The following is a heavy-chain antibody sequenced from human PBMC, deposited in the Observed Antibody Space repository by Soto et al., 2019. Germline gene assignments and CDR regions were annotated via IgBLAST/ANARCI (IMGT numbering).Heavy chain of an antibody. Sequence: EVQLLESGGGLVQPGGSLRLSCAASGFTFSIHGMSWVRQAPGKGLEWVSVISGSGSTTVYADSVKGRFTISRDNSKSTLYLQMNSLRAEDTAVYYCAKGHNTGYFYYSDSWGQGTLVTVYS. CDR3: AKGHNTGYFYYSDS. J-gene: IGHJ4*02. CDR2: ISGSGSTT. D-gene: IGHD5-12*01. CDR1: GFTFSIHG. V-gene: IGHV3-23*01.